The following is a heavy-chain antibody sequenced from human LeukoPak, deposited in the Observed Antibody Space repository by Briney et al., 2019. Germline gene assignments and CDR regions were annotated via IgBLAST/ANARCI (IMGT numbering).Heavy chain of an antibody. CDR3: ARGRLQQLALFDY. CDR1: GGTFSSYA. CDR2: IIPIFGTA. D-gene: IGHD6-13*01. V-gene: IGHV1-69*05. Sequence: ASVKVSCKASGGTFSSYAISWVRQAPGQGLEWMGGIIPIFGTANYAQKFQGRVTTTTDESTSTAYMELSSLRSEDTAVYYCARGRLQQLALFDYWGQGTLVTVSS. J-gene: IGHJ4*02.